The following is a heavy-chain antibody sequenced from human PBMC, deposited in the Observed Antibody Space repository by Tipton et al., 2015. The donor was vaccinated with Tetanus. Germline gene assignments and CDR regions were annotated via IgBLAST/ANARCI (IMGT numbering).Heavy chain of an antibody. CDR3: ARDHRLSASYAGWFDP. V-gene: IGHV4-39*07. D-gene: IGHD2-8*01. Sequence: TLSLTCTVSGGSITSSIDYWGWVRQPPGKGLEWIGSVYYSGSTSYNPSLKSRVTMSVDTSKNQFSLRLKSVTPADTAMYYCARDHRLSASYAGWFDPWGQGTLVTVSS. J-gene: IGHJ5*02. CDR1: GGSITSSIDY. CDR2: VYYSGST.